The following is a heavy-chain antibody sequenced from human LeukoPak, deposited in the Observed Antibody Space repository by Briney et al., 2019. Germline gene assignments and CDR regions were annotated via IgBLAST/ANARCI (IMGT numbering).Heavy chain of an antibody. CDR3: ASLYCSSTSCSYYYYYYMDV. Sequence: SETLSLTCTVSGGSISSSSYYWGWIRQPPGKGLEWIGSIYYSGSTYYNPSLKSRVTISVDTSKNQFSLKLSSVTAADTAVYYCASLYCSSTSCSYYYYYYMDVWGKGTTVTVSS. CDR1: GGSISSSSYY. V-gene: IGHV4-39*01. CDR2: IYYSGST. D-gene: IGHD2-2*01. J-gene: IGHJ6*03.